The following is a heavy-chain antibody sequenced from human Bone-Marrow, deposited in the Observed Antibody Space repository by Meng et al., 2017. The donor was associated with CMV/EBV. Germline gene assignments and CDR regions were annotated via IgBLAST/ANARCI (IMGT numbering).Heavy chain of an antibody. CDR3: ARDQKADY. CDR1: GFTFSSYW. CDR2: IKQDGSEK. Sequence: GESPKISCAASGFTFSSYWMSWVRQAPGKGLEWVANIKQDGSEKYYVDSVKGRFTISRDNAKNSLYLQMNSLRAEDTAVYYCARDQKADYWGQGTLVTVSS. V-gene: IGHV3-7*01. J-gene: IGHJ4*02.